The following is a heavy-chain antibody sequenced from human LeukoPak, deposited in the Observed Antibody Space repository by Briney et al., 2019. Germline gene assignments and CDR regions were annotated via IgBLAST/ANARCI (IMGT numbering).Heavy chain of an antibody. V-gene: IGHV6-1*01. CDR1: GDSVSSNSAA. CDR2: IYYRSKWYN. CDR3: ARDRWMAPYYYYYGMDV. J-gene: IGHJ6*02. Sequence: SQTLSLTCAISGDSVSSNSAAWNWIRQSPSRGLEWLGRIYYRSKWYNDYAVSVKSRITINPDTSKNQFSLQLNSVTPEDTVVYYCARDRWMAPYYYYYGMDVWGQGTTVTVSS. D-gene: IGHD5-24*01.